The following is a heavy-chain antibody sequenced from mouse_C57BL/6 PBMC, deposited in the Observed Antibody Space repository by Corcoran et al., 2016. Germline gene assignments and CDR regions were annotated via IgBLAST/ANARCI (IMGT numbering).Heavy chain of an antibody. V-gene: IGHV1-26*01. Sequence: EVQLQQSGPELVKPGASVKISCKASGYTFTDYYMNWVKQSHGKSLEWIGDINPNNGGTIYNQKFKGKATLTVDKSSSTAYMELRSLTSEDTAVYYCARTMGDYVYAMDYWGQGTSVTVSS. D-gene: IGHD2-4*01. CDR2: INPNNGGT. J-gene: IGHJ4*01. CDR1: GYTFTDYY. CDR3: ARTMGDYVYAMDY.